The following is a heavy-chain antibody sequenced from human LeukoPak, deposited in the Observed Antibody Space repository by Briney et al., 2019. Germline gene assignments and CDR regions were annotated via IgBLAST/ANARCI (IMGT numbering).Heavy chain of an antibody. V-gene: IGHV4-61*02. J-gene: IGHJ6*03. CDR3: ASQGGITMITGYYYYYMDV. Sequence: SKTLSLTCTVSGGSISSGSYYWSWIRQPAGKGLEWIGRIYTSGSTNYDPSLKSRVAISVDTSKNQFSLKLSSVTAADTAVYYCASQGGITMITGYYYYYMDVWGKGTTVTVSS. D-gene: IGHD3-22*01. CDR1: GGSISSGSYY. CDR2: IYTSGST.